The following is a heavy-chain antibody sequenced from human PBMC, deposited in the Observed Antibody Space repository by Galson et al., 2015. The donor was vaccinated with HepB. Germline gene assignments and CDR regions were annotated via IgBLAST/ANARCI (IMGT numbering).Heavy chain of an antibody. V-gene: IGHV1-8*01. CDR2: MNPNSGNT. D-gene: IGHD5-18*01. Sequence: SVKVSCKASGYTFTSYGINWVRQATGQGLEWMGWMNPNSGNTGYAQKFQGRVTMTRNTSISTAYMELSSLRSEDTAVYYCARGSTQLWLRVYYYYYYMDVWGKGTTVTVSS. J-gene: IGHJ6*03. CDR1: GYTFTSYG. CDR3: ARGSTQLWLRVYYYYYYMDV.